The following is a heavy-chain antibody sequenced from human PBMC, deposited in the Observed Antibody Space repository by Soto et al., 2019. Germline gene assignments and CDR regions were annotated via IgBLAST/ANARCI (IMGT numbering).Heavy chain of an antibody. CDR3: ARNQYGEPDY. D-gene: IGHD4-17*01. V-gene: IGHV4-31*03. Sequence: SETLSLTCTVSGGSISSGGYYWSWIRQHPGKGLEWIGYIYYSGSTYYNPSLKSRVTISVDTSKNQFSLKLSSVTAADTAVYYCARNQYGEPDYWGQGTLVTVSS. CDR2: IYYSGST. CDR1: GGSISSGGYY. J-gene: IGHJ4*02.